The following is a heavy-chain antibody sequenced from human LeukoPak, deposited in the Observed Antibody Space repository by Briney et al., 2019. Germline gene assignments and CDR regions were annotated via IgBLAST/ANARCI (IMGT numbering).Heavy chain of an antibody. CDR3: ARASVVTMIVVDGDPLNDAFDI. CDR1: GYTFTSYY. J-gene: IGHJ3*02. D-gene: IGHD3-22*01. V-gene: IGHV1-46*01. Sequence: GASVKVSCKASGYTFTSYYMHWVRQAPGQGLEWMGIINPSGGSTSYAQKFQGRVTMTRDMSTSTVYMELSSLRSEDTAVYYCARASVVTMIVVDGDPLNDAFDIWGQGTMVTVSS. CDR2: INPSGGST.